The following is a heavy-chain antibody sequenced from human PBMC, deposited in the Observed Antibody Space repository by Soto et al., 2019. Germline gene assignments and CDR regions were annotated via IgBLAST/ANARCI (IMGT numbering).Heavy chain of an antibody. J-gene: IGHJ5*02. CDR2: IIPVFGKA. V-gene: IGHV1-69*01. CDR3: ALGSSTTVTTWSNT. D-gene: IGHD4-17*01. Sequence: QLQLVQSGAAVKKPGSSVKVSCKASGGTFSNFAINWVRQAPGQGLEWMGGIIPVFGKAKYAQKFQGRVQFTSDESSSTAYMEVNTLSSDDTAFYYCALGSSTTVTTWSNTWGQGTLVTVSS. CDR1: GGTFSNFA.